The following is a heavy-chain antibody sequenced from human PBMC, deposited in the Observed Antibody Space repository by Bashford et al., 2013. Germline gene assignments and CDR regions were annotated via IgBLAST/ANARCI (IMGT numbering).Heavy chain of an antibody. V-gene: IGHV3-33*03. D-gene: IGHD6-13*01. CDR1: GFTFSSYG. CDR3: AKDDGQQVAGLFDY. CDR2: IWYDGSNK. Sequence: GGSLRLSCAASGFTFSSYGMHWVRQAPGKGLEWVAVIWYDGSNKYYADSVKGRFTISRDNAKNSLYLQMNSLRTEDTALYYCAKDDGQQVAGLFDYWGQGTLVTVSS. J-gene: IGHJ4*02.